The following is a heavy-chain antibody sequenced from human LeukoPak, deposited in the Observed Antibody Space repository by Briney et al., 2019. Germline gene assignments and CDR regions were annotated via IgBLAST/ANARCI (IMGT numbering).Heavy chain of an antibody. J-gene: IGHJ4*02. CDR3: ARDFWGSGQGGFDY. Sequence: GGSLRLSCAASGFTFDDYGMSWVRQGPGKGLEWVSGINWNGGSTGYADSVKGRFTISRDNAKNSLYLQMNSLRAEDTALYYCARDFWGSGQGGFDYWGQGTLVTVSS. CDR1: GFTFDDYG. D-gene: IGHD3-10*01. CDR2: INWNGGST. V-gene: IGHV3-20*04.